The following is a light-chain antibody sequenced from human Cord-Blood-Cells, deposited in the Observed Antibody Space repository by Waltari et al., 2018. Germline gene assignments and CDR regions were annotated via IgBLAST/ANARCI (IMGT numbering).Light chain of an antibody. CDR1: SSDVGGYNY. V-gene: IGLV2-8*01. CDR2: EVS. CDR3: SSYAGSNNLV. Sequence: QSALTQPPSASGSPGQSVTISCTGTSSDVGGYNYVSWYQQHPGKAPKLMIYEVSKRPSGVPDRFSGSKSGNTASLTGSGLQVEDEADYYCSSYAGSNNLVFGGGTKLTVL. J-gene: IGLJ2*01.